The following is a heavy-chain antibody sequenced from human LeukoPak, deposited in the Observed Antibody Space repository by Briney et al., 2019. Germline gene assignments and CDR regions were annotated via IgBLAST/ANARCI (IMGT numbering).Heavy chain of an antibody. CDR2: ISAYNGNT. V-gene: IGHV1-18*04. Sequence: ASVKVSCKASGYTFTYYYMHWVRQAPGQGLEWMGWISAYNGNTNYAQKLQGRVTMTTDTSTSTAYMELRSLRSDDTAVYYCARDRRGSSGWSLDYWGQGTLVTVSS. J-gene: IGHJ4*02. D-gene: IGHD6-19*01. CDR1: GYTFTYYY. CDR3: ARDRRGSSGWSLDY.